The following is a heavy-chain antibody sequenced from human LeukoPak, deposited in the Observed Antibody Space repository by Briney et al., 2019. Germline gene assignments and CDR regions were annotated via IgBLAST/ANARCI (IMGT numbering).Heavy chain of an antibody. Sequence: PSETLSLTCTVSGGSITSGGYYWSWIRQHPGRGLEWIGYVYYSGSTYYNPSLKSRVTISVDTSKNQFSLKLSSVTAAHTAVYYCASHYYGSGSLRFDPWGQGTLVTVSS. V-gene: IGHV4-31*03. CDR2: VYYSGST. D-gene: IGHD3-10*01. CDR3: ASHYYGSGSLRFDP. CDR1: GGSITSGGYY. J-gene: IGHJ5*02.